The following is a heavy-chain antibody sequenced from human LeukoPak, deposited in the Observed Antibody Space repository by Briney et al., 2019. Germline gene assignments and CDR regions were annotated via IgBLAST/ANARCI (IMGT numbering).Heavy chain of an antibody. V-gene: IGHV3-23*01. Sequence: TGGSLRLSCAASGFTFSSYAMSWVRQAPGKGLEWVSAISGSGGSTYYADSVKGRFTISRDNSKNTLYLQMNSLRDEDTAVYYCAKGDSSGYYYRYWGQGTLVTVSS. CDR3: AKGDSSGYYYRY. J-gene: IGHJ4*02. CDR2: ISGSGGST. D-gene: IGHD3-22*01. CDR1: GFTFSSYA.